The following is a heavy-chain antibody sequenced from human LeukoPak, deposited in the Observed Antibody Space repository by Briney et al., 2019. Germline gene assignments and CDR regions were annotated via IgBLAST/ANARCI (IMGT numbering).Heavy chain of an antibody. CDR2: TSSSSSTI. V-gene: IGHV3-48*02. Sequence: GGSLRLSCAASGFTFSSYSMDWVRQAPGKGLEWVSYTSSSSSTIKYADSVRGRLTISRDNAENSLYLRMNSLRDEDTAVYYCARARGTGWYFDLWGRGTLVTVSS. CDR3: ARARGTGWYFDL. J-gene: IGHJ2*01. CDR1: GFTFSSYS. D-gene: IGHD2-15*01.